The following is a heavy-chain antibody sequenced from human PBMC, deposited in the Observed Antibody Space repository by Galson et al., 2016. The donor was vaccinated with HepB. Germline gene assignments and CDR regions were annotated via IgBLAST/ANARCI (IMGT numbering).Heavy chain of an antibody. J-gene: IGHJ3*02. Sequence: GGSFSSYAFSWVRQAPGQGLEWMGGIVPMFETGNYAQKFQGRVTITADTSTSTVYMDMSSLTSEDTAVYYCARALGATFPFDVFDIWGQGTMVTVSS. CDR3: ARALGATFPFDVFDI. V-gene: IGHV1-69*06. CDR1: GGSFSSYA. D-gene: IGHD1-26*01. CDR2: IVPMFETG.